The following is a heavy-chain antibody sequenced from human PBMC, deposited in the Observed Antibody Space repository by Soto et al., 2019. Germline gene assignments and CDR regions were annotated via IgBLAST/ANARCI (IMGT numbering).Heavy chain of an antibody. Sequence: QVRLVESGGGVVQPGTSLRLSCAASGFTFSTYGMHWVRQSPGKGLEWVTLITGDETHKFYADSVKGRVTVSRDNSKNMLFLQMNSLRLDDTAVHYCAKGGELDLCGQGTVVTVSS. V-gene: IGHV3-30*18. CDR1: GFTFSTYG. J-gene: IGHJ3*01. D-gene: IGHD1-1*01. CDR3: AKGGELDL. CDR2: ITGDETHK.